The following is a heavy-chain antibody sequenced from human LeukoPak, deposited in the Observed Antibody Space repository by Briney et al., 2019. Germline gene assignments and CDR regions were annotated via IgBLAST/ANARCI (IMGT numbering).Heavy chain of an antibody. V-gene: IGHV3-23*01. J-gene: IGHJ4*02. Sequence: GGSLRLSCAASGFTFSNAWMSWVRQAPGKGLEWVSTINGGGVNTHYADSVGGRFTISRDNSKNTLFLQMNSLRDEDTAVYYCAKDLYSNYGPADYWGQGNLVTVSS. CDR2: INGGGVNT. CDR3: AKDLYSNYGPADY. CDR1: GFTFSNAW. D-gene: IGHD4-11*01.